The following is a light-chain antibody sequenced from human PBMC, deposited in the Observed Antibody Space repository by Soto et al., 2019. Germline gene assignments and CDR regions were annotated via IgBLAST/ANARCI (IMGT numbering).Light chain of an antibody. V-gene: IGLV2-8*01. CDR1: SSDVGGYNY. J-gene: IGLJ1*01. CDR2: EVT. Sequence: QSVLTQPPSASGSPGQSVTISCTGTSSDVGGYNYVSWYQQHPGKAPKLMIYEVTKRTSGVPDRYSGSKSGNTASLTVSALQAEDEAEYYCSSYAGSRYVFGTWTKVTVL. CDR3: SSYAGSRYV.